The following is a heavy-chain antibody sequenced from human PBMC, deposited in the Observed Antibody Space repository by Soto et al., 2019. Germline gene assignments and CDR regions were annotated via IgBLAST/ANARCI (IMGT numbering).Heavy chain of an antibody. Sequence: VQLLESGGGLVQPGGSLRLSCAASGFTFSSYAMSWVRQAPGKGLEWVSAISGSGGSTYYADSVKGRFTISRDNSKNALYLQINSLRAEDTAVYYCAKGATRGLQYNWFDPWGQGTLVTVSS. CDR3: AKGATRGLQYNWFDP. CDR1: GFTFSSYA. CDR2: ISGSGGST. J-gene: IGHJ5*02. D-gene: IGHD1-1*01. V-gene: IGHV3-23*01.